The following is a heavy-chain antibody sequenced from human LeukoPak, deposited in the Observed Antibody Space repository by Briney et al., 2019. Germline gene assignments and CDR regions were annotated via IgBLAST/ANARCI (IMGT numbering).Heavy chain of an antibody. Sequence: GGSLRLSCAASGFTFSSYWMSWVRQAPGKGLERVANIKQDGSEKYYVDSVKGRFTISRDNAKNSLYLQMNSLRAEDTAVYYCARGGWWSSDAFDIWGQGTMVTVSS. V-gene: IGHV3-7*01. CDR1: GFTFSSYW. CDR2: IKQDGSEK. CDR3: ARGGWWSSDAFDI. D-gene: IGHD2-15*01. J-gene: IGHJ3*02.